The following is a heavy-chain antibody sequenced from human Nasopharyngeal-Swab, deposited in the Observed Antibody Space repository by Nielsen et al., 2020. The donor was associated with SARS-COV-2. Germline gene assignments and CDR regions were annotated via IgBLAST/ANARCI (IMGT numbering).Heavy chain of an antibody. V-gene: IGHV3-7*03. CDR2: INTDESEK. J-gene: IGHJ6*02. Sequence: WIRQPPGKGLEWVANINTDESEKHYLDSVKGRFTISRDNAKNSLNLQMYSLSAEDSAVYYCARGHFGMDVWGQGTTVTVSS. CDR3: ARGHFGMDV.